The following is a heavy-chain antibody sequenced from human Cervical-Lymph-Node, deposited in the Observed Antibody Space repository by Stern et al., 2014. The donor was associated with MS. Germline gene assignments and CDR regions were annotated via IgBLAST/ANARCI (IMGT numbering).Heavy chain of an antibody. Sequence: VQLVEYGSEVQKPGSSVKVSCRASGGTFSSSDISWVRQAPGQGLAWMGGIIPIIGTANYAQKYQGRVTITADESTSTAYMELSSLRSEDTAIYYCALGGFGHYFEYWGQGTLVTVSS. CDR3: ALGGFGHYFEY. J-gene: IGHJ4*02. V-gene: IGHV1-69*01. CDR2: IIPIIGTA. D-gene: IGHD3-10*01. CDR1: GGTFSSSD.